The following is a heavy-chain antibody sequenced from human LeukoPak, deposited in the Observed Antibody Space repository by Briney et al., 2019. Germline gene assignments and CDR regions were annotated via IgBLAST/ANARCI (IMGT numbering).Heavy chain of an antibody. J-gene: IGHJ4*02. CDR3: ASHSPGIAVAGSSYYFDY. CDR1: GFTFSSYA. CDR2: ISGSGGST. Sequence: HPGGSLRLSCAASGFTFSSYAMSWDRQAPGKGLEWVSAISGSGGSTYYADSVKGRFTISRDNSKNTLYLQMNSLRAEDTAVYYCASHSPGIAVAGSSYYFDYWGQGTLVTVSS. V-gene: IGHV3-23*01. D-gene: IGHD6-19*01.